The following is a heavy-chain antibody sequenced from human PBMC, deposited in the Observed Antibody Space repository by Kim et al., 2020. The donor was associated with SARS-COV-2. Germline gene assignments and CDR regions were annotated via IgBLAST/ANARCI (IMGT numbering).Heavy chain of an antibody. Sequence: LSLPFSFSGGSFSGYYWSWIRQPPGKGLEWIGEINHSGSTNYNPSLKSRVTISVDTSKNQFSLKLSSVTAADTAVYYCARGRGGIVATRKANWGSYWGQGTLVTVSS. V-gene: IGHV4-34*01. CDR3: ARGRGGIVATRKANWGSY. CDR1: GGSFSGYY. D-gene: IGHD5-12*01. CDR2: INHSGST. J-gene: IGHJ4*02.